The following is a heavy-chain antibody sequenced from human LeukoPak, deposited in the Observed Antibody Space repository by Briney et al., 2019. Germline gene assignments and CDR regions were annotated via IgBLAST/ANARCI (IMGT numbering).Heavy chain of an antibody. J-gene: IGHJ6*02. CDR3: AKDQNYYDSNYYYYGMDV. Sequence: GGSLRLSCAASGFTFSSYGMHWVRQAPGKGLEWVAVISYDGSNKYYADSVKGRFTISRDNSKNTLYLQMNSLRAEDTAVYYCAKDQNYYDSNYYYYGMDVWGQGTTVTVSS. CDR1: GFTFSSYG. CDR2: ISYDGSNK. D-gene: IGHD3-22*01. V-gene: IGHV3-30*18.